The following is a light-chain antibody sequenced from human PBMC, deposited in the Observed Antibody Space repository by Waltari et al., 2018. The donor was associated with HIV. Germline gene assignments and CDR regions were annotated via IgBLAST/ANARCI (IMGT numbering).Light chain of an antibody. Sequence: QSALPQPASVSGSPGQSITISCTGTRSDVGGSNYVSWYQQHPGKAPKLLIYDVSKRPSGVSNRLSGSKSGNTASLTISGLQAEDESDYYCCSYAGSSTFAVFGGGTKLTVL. V-gene: IGLV2-23*02. CDR3: CSYAGSSTFAV. J-gene: IGLJ2*01. CDR1: RSDVGGSNY. CDR2: DVS.